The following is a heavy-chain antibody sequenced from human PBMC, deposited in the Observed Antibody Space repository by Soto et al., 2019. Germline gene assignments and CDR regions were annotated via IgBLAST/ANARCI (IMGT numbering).Heavy chain of an antibody. CDR1: GFTFSSYG. CDR3: AKDSGYAQYNWFDP. J-gene: IGHJ5*02. Sequence: ESGGGVVQPGRSLRLSCAASGFTFSSYGMHWVRQAPGKGLEWVAVISYDGSNKDYADSVKGRFTISRDKSKNTLYLQMNSLRAEDTAVYYCAKDSGYAQYNWFDPWGQGTLVSVSS. D-gene: IGHD5-12*01. CDR2: ISYDGSNK. V-gene: IGHV3-30*18.